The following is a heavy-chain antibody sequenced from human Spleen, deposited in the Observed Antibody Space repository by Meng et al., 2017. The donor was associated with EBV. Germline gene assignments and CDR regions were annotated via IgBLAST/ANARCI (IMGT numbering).Heavy chain of an antibody. J-gene: IGHJ4*02. CDR3: ARGMVAAASLDW. V-gene: IGHV4-34*01. CDR1: GGSFTDYY. D-gene: IGHD2-2*01. CDR2: INHRGST. Sequence: QWGAGLLKPSETLSPTCAVYGGSFTDYYWSWIRQSPGKGLEWIGEINHRGSTNYKPSLKSRVTISVDTSKNQFSLNLTSVTAADTAVYYCARGMVAAASLDWWGQGTLVTVFS.